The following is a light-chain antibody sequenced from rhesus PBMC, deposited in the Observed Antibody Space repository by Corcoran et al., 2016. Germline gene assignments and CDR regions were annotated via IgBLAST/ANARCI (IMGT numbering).Light chain of an antibody. CDR3: QHYYDNPYS. CDR1: QNIYSN. CDR2: AAS. J-gene: IGKJ2*01. V-gene: IGKV1S12*01. Sequence: DIQMTQSPSALSASVGDRVTISCRASQNIYSNLAWYQQKPGKAFKLLIYAASSLQTGIPSRFSGSGSGTDFTLTISRLQPEDSAAYYCQHYYDNPYSFGQGTKVEIK.